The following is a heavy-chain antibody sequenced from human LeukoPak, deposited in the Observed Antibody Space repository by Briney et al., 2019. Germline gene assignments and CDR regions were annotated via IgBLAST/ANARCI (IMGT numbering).Heavy chain of an antibody. CDR3: ARDSSGWRSDFDY. CDR1: GYTFSDHYAPHY. Sequence: GASVKVSCKASGYTFSDHYAPHYMHWVRQAPGQGLEWMGWINPNTGGTNYAQNFQGRVTMTRDTSLSTVYMELSRLRSDDTAVYYCARDSSGWRSDFDYWGQGTLATVSS. V-gene: IGHV1-2*02. D-gene: IGHD6-19*01. J-gene: IGHJ4*02. CDR2: INPNTGGT.